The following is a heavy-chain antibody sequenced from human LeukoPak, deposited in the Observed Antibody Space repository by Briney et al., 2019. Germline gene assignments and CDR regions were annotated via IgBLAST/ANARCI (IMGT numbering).Heavy chain of an antibody. CDR3: AKRNSSGWYYFDY. J-gene: IGHJ4*02. CDR2: ISNSGVNT. Sequence: TGGSLRLSCEASGFTFRSYAMSWVRQAPGKGLEWVSLISNSGVNTYYANSAKGRFTISRDNSKNTLYLQMNSLRDEDTAIYYCAKRNSSGWYYFDYWGQGTLVTVSS. CDR1: GFTFRSYA. D-gene: IGHD6-19*01. V-gene: IGHV3-23*01.